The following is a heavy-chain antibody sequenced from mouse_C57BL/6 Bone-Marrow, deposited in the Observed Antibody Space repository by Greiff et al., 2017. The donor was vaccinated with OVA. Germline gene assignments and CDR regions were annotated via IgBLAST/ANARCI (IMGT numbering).Heavy chain of an antibody. CDR2: ISYDGSN. V-gene: IGHV3-6*01. D-gene: IGHD2-1*01. Sequence: DVKLQESGPGLVKPSQSLSLTCSVTGYSITSGYYWNWIRQFPGNKLEWMGYISYDGSNNYNPSLKNRISITRDTSKNHFFLKLNSVTTEDTATYYCARREDWKLRGCAYWGQGTLVTVSA. CDR3: ARREDWKLRGCAY. J-gene: IGHJ3*01. CDR1: GYSITSGYY.